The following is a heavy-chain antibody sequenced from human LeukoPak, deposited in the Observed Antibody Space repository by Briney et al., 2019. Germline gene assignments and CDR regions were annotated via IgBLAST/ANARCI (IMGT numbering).Heavy chain of an antibody. CDR2: ISASGGST. V-gene: IGHV3-23*01. J-gene: IGHJ3*02. CDR3: ANLKVVADAFDI. Sequence: GGSLRLSCAASGFIFSSYAMSWVPQAPGKGLEWVSAISASGGSTYYADSVKGRFTISSDNSKNTLYLQMNSLRAEDTAVYYCANLKVVADAFDIWGQGTMVTVSS. D-gene: IGHD2-15*01. CDR1: GFIFSSYA.